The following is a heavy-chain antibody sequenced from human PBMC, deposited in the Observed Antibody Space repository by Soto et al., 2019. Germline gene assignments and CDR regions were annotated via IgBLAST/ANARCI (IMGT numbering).Heavy chain of an antibody. CDR2: MNPNSGNT. J-gene: IGHJ4*02. CDR1: GYTFTSYD. D-gene: IGHD6-6*01. CDR3: ARGVYLWAGSSSSGTDY. V-gene: IGHV1-8*01. Sequence: QVQLVQSGAEVKKPGASVKVSCKASGYTFTSYDINWVRQATGQGLEWMGWMNPNSGNTGYTQKFQGRVTMTRNTSISTAYMELSSLRSEDTAVYYCARGVYLWAGSSSSGTDYWGQGTLVTVSS.